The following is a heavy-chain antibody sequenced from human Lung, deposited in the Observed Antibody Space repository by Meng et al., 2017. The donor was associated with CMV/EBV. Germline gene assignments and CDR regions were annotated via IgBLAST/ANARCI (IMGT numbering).Heavy chain of an antibody. CDR1: GYTVTDYY. CDR2: INPNDDT. D-gene: IGHD6-19*01. Sequence: QVELVQSGAEGKKTGASVKVSCKASGYTVTDYYIHWVRQAPGQWLEWMGWINPNDDTNYAQNFQGRVTMTRDMSINTVYMELSRLKSDDTAVYYCARSSGWSRFDYWGLGTLVTVSS. V-gene: IGHV1-2*02. J-gene: IGHJ4*02. CDR3: ARSSGWSRFDY.